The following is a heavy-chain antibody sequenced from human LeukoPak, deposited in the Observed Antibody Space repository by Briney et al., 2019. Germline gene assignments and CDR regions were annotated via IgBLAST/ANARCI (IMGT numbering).Heavy chain of an antibody. CDR2: ISGSGGST. Sequence: GGSLRLSCAASGFTFSSYAMSWVRQAPGKGLEWVSAISGSGGSTYYADSVKGRFTISRDNSKNTLYLQMNSLRAEDTAVYYCAKDEGLLWFGELSYFDYWGWEPWSPSPQ. CDR1: GFTFSSYA. CDR3: AKDEGLLWFGELSYFDY. J-gene: IGHJ4*02. D-gene: IGHD3-10*01. V-gene: IGHV3-23*01.